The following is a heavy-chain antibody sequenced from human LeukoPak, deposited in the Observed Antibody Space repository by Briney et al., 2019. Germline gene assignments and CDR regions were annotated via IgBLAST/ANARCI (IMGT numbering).Heavy chain of an antibody. CDR1: GFTFSSYG. CDR2: ISYDGSNK. J-gene: IGHJ4*02. Sequence: GGSLRLSCPASGFTFSSYGMHWVRQAPGKGLEWVAVISYDGSNKYYADSVKGRFTISRDNSKNTLYLQMNSLRADATAVYYCAKETTLRYFDYWGQGTLVTVSS. CDR3: AKETTLRYFDY. D-gene: IGHD1-1*01. V-gene: IGHV3-30*18.